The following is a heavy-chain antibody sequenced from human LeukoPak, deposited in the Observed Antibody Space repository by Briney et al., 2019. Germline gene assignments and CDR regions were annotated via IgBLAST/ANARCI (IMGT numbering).Heavy chain of an antibody. J-gene: IGHJ6*03. CDR2: ISSSGSTI. D-gene: IGHD3-10*01. CDR3: AREGYYGSGLYYYYYMDV. Sequence: GGSLRLSCAASGFTFSSYEMNWVRQAPGKGLEWVSYISSSGSTIYYADSVKGRFTISRDNAKNSLYLQMNSLRAEDTAVYYCAREGYYGSGLYYYYYMDVWGKGTTVTVSS. V-gene: IGHV3-48*03. CDR1: GFTFSSYE.